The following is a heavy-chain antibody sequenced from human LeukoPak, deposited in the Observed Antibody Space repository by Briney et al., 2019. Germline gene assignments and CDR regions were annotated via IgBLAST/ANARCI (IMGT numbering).Heavy chain of an antibody. CDR2: INHSGST. CDR3: ARDDYGDYRINFQH. D-gene: IGHD4-17*01. Sequence: KPSETLSLTCAVYGGSFSGYYWSWIRQPPGKGLEWIGEINHSGSTNYNPSLKSRVTISVDTSKNQFSLKLSSVTAADTAVYYCARDDYGDYRINFQHWGQGTLVTVSS. V-gene: IGHV4-34*01. CDR1: GGSFSGYY. J-gene: IGHJ1*01.